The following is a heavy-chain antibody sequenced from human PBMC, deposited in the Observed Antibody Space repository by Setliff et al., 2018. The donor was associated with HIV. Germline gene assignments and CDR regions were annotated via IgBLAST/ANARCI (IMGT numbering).Heavy chain of an antibody. J-gene: IGHJ6*03. Sequence: GASVKVSCKASGGTFNINAVTWVRQAPGQGLEWVGAIIPLFGTANYAQKFQGRVTITADDSTSTVYMEVRSLRSADTAVYYCARGIDILVKMGIYYHYMDVWGKGTTVTVSS. CDR2: IIPLFGTA. CDR3: ARGIDILVKMGIYYHYMDV. D-gene: IGHD2-15*01. CDR1: GGTFNINA. V-gene: IGHV1-69*13.